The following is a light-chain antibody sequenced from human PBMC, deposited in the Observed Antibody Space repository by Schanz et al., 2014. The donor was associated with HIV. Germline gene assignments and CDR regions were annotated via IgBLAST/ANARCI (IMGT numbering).Light chain of an antibody. CDR1: SSDVGDYNY. V-gene: IGLV2-11*01. CDR3: FSYTSSSTLE. Sequence: QSALTQPRSVSGSPGQSVTISCTGTSSDVGDYNYVSWYQQHPGKAPKLMIFDVTERPSGVPDRLSGSKSGNTASLTVSGLQTEDEADYYCFSYTSSSTLEFGGGTKLTVL. J-gene: IGLJ2*01. CDR2: DVT.